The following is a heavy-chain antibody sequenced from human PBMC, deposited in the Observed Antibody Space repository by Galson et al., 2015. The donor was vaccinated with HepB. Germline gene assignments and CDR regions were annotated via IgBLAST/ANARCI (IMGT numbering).Heavy chain of an antibody. J-gene: IGHJ3*02. D-gene: IGHD2-8*02. CDR1: SGSFSDYY. V-gene: IGHV4-59*01. CDR2: IYYTGNT. CDR3: AGGTILVGSARNRLGVFDI. Sequence: LSLTCSVSSGSFSDYYWSWIRQSPGKGLEWIGYIYYTGNTKYNPSPKSRLTISVDTSKKQFSLKLTSVTAADTAIYYCAGGTILVGSARNRLGVFDIWGQGTMVPVSS.